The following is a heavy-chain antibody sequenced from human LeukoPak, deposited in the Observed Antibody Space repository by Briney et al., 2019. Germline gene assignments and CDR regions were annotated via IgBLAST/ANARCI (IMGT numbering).Heavy chain of an antibody. V-gene: IGHV4-30-4*01. CDR3: ARSLTPQWLVRMGY. J-gene: IGHJ4*02. D-gene: IGHD6-19*01. CDR2: IYYSGST. Sequence: ASQTLSLTCTVSGGSISSGDYYWSWIRQPPGKGLEWIGYIYYSGSTYYNPSLKSRVAISVDTSKNQFSLKLSSVTAADTAVYYCARSLTPQWLVRMGYWGQGTLVTVSS. CDR1: GGSISSGDYY.